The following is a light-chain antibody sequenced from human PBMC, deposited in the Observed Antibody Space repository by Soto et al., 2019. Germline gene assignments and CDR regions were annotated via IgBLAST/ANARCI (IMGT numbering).Light chain of an antibody. CDR3: EHNYTAPWK. Sequence: DIQMTQSPSSLSASVADRVTITCRASQSITIYLNWYQQQPGKAPRLLIYGASTLQTGVPSRFSGSGSMSDFTLTISDLQPEDLATSYCEHNYTAPWKVGHGTKV. CDR1: QSITIY. V-gene: IGKV1-39*01. J-gene: IGKJ1*01. CDR2: GAS.